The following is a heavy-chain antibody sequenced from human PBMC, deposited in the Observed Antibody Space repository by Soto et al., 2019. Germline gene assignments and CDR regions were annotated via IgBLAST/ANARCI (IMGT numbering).Heavy chain of an antibody. CDR1: GFTFGDYA. V-gene: IGHV3-49*03. Sequence: EVQLVESGGGLVQPGRSLRLSCTASGFTFGDYAMSWFRQAPGKGLEWVGFIRSKAYGGTTEYAASVKGRFTISRDDSKSIAYLQMNSLKTEDTAVYYCTREALHLGELSFDYWGQGTLVTVSS. D-gene: IGHD3-16*02. J-gene: IGHJ4*02. CDR3: TREALHLGELSFDY. CDR2: IRSKAYGGTT.